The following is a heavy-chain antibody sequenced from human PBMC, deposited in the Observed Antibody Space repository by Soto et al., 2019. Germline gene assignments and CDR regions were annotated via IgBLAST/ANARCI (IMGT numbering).Heavy chain of an antibody. CDR2: VSGSGGST. J-gene: IGHJ3*02. CDR3: AKDIVLGNSGSYPDACVI. CDR1: GFSFNDYA. D-gene: IGHD1-26*01. Sequence: GGSLRLSCAVSGFSFNDYAMTWVRQAPGKGLEWVSSVSGSGGSTYYADSVKGRFTISRDNSANTLYLQMNSLIAADTAFYYCAKDIVLGNSGSYPDACVIWGQGTKATVS. V-gene: IGHV3-23*01.